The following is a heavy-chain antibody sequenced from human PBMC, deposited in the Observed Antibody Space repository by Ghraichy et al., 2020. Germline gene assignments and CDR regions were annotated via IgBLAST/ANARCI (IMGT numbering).Heavy chain of an antibody. CDR1: GFTFSSYA. Sequence: LSLTCAASGFTFSSYAMSWVRQAPGKGLEWVSAISGSGGSTYYADSVKGRFTISRDNSKNTLYLQMNSLRAEDTAVYYCAKDLSFGYFDYWGQGTLVTVSS. D-gene: IGHD2/OR15-2a*01. J-gene: IGHJ4*02. CDR3: AKDLSFGYFDY. CDR2: ISGSGGST. V-gene: IGHV3-23*01.